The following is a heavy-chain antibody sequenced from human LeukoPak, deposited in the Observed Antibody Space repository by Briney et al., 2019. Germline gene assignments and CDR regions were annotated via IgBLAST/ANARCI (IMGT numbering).Heavy chain of an antibody. Sequence: PGRSLRLSCAASGFTFSSYAMHWVRQAPGKGLEWVAVISYDGSNKYYADSVKGRFTISRDNSKNTLYLQMNSLRAEDTAVYYCARGRGGSMVRGVYFDYWSQGTLVTVSS. CDR3: ARGRGGSMVRGVYFDY. D-gene: IGHD3-10*01. CDR2: ISYDGSNK. V-gene: IGHV3-30-3*01. J-gene: IGHJ4*02. CDR1: GFTFSSYA.